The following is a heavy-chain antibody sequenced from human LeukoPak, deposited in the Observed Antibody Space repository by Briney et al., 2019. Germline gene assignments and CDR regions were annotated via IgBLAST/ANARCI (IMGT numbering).Heavy chain of an antibody. J-gene: IGHJ6*03. CDR2: INPSGGST. V-gene: IGHV1-46*01. CDR1: GYTFTSYY. CDR3: ARGAGSWFHYYYYMDV. D-gene: IGHD6-13*01. Sequence: ASVKVSCTASGYTFTSYYMHWVRQAPGQGLEWMGIINPSGGSTSYAQKFQGRVTMTRDMSTSTVYMELSSLRSEDTAVYYCARGAGSWFHYYYYMDVWGKGTTVTVSS.